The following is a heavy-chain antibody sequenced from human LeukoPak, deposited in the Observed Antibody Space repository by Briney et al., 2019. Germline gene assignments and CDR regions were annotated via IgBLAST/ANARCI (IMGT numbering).Heavy chain of an antibody. Sequence: PGGSLRLSCAASGFTFSDYYMSWIRQAPGKGLEWVSYVSSGSSTIYYADSVKGRFTVSRDNAKNSLYLQMNSLRAEDTAVYYCARDVAAAGTVYYFDYWGQGTLVTVSS. V-gene: IGHV3-11*04. CDR2: VSSGSSTI. J-gene: IGHJ4*02. CDR3: ARDVAAAGTVYYFDY. CDR1: GFTFSDYY. D-gene: IGHD6-13*01.